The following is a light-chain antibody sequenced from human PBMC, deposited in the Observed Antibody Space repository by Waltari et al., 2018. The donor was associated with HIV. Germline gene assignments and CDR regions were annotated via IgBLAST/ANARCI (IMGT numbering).Light chain of an antibody. J-gene: IGKJ3*01. V-gene: IGKV3-11*01. CDR1: QSVSNH. CDR2: DAS. CDR3: QQRSNWPPEFT. Sequence: DTVLTQYPATMSSSPGERATLSCRASQSVSNHLAWYQQKPGQAPRLLIYDASNRATGVPARFSGSRSGTDFTLTISSLDPEDFAVYYCQQRSNWPPEFTFGPGTKVDIK.